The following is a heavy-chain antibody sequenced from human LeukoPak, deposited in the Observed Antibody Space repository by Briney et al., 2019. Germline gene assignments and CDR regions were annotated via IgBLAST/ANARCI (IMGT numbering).Heavy chain of an antibody. J-gene: IGHJ4*02. CDR1: GFTFDDYG. CDR2: ISGSGGST. CDR3: AKGPHPATYYYDSSGYSRARGY. V-gene: IGHV3-23*01. D-gene: IGHD3-22*01. Sequence: GGSLRLSCAASGFTFDDYGMSWVRQAPGKGLEWVSAISGSGGSTYYADSVKGRFTISRDNSKNTLYLQMNSLRAEDTAVYYCAKGPHPATYYYDSSGYSRARGYWGQGTLVTVSS.